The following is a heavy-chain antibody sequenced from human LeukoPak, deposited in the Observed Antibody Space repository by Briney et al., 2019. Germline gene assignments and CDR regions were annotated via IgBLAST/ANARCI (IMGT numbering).Heavy chain of an antibody. CDR2: INSNSGGT. Sequence: GASVKVSCKASGYTFTGYYMHGVRRAPGQGLVWMGWINSNSGGTNYAQKFQGRVTMTRDTSISTAYMELSRLRSDDTAVYYCARGGGIPRSWFDPWGQGTLVTVSS. V-gene: IGHV1-2*02. CDR1: GYTFTGYY. CDR3: ARGGGIPRSWFDP. J-gene: IGHJ5*02. D-gene: IGHD2-15*01.